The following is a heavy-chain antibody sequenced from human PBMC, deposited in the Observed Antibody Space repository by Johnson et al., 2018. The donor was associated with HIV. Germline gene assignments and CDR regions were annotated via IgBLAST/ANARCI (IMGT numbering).Heavy chain of an antibody. CDR3: AREGKDAFDI. CDR1: GFTFSSYA. J-gene: IGHJ3*02. Sequence: VQLVESGGGLVQPGGSLRLSCAASGFTFSSYAMSWVRQAPGKGLEWVSATTPSGGGTYYADSVKGRFTISRDNSKNTLFLQMNSLRAEDTAVYYCAREGKDAFDIWGQGTMVTVSS. CDR2: TTPSGGGT. D-gene: IGHD3-10*01. V-gene: IGHV3-23*04.